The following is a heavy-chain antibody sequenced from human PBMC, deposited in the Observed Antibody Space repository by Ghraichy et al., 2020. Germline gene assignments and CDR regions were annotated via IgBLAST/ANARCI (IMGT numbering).Heavy chain of an antibody. V-gene: IGHV3-30*18. CDR2: ISYDGKTK. CDR3: AKRGDSSSSAHYFHS. CDR1: GFTFSSYG. Sequence: VGSLRLSCAASGFTFSSYGMHWVRQAAGKGLEWVAVISYDGKTKYFADSVKGRFTISRDNSKNTLYLQMNSLRTEDTAVYYCAKRGDSSSSAHYFHSWGQGTLVTVSS. D-gene: IGHD6-6*01. J-gene: IGHJ4*02.